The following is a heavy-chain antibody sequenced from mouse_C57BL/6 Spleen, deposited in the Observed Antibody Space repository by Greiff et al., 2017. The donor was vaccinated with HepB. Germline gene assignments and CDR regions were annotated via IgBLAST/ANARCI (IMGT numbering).Heavy chain of an antibody. Sequence: QVQLKESGAELMKPGASVKLSCKATGYTFTGYWIEWVKQRPGHGLEWIGEILPGSGSTNYNEKFKGKATFTADTSSNTANMQRSSLTTEDSAIYYCARGDYGSSSLWYYDVWGTGTTVTVSS. V-gene: IGHV1-9*01. CDR3: ARGDYGSSSLWYYDV. CDR1: GYTFTGYW. CDR2: ILPGSGST. J-gene: IGHJ1*03. D-gene: IGHD1-1*01.